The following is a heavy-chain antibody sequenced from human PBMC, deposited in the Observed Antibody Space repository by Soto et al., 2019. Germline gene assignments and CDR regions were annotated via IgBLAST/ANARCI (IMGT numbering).Heavy chain of an antibody. CDR2: INYSGSI. CDR1: GASISSYNY. CDR3: VRRHGLTVDAYY. J-gene: IGHJ4*02. Sequence: SETLSLTCNVSGASISSYNYWGWFRQPPGKGLEWIGNINYSGSINYNPSLKSRLTMFVDTSKNQFSLNLSSVTAADTAVYYCVRRHGLTVDAYYWGQGTLVTVSS. D-gene: IGHD2-21*02. V-gene: IGHV4-59*08.